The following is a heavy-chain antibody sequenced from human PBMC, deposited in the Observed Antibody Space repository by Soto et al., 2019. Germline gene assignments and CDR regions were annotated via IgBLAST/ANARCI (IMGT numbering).Heavy chain of an antibody. CDR2: ISGSGGST. V-gene: IGHV3-23*01. Sequence: GGSLRLSCAASGFTFISYAMSWVRQAPGKGLEWVSAISGSGGSTYYADSVKGRFTISRDNSKNTLYLQMNSLRAEDTAVYYCAKLIGTYYYDSSGVDYWGQGTLVTVSS. CDR1: GFTFISYA. D-gene: IGHD3-22*01. J-gene: IGHJ4*02. CDR3: AKLIGTYYYDSSGVDY.